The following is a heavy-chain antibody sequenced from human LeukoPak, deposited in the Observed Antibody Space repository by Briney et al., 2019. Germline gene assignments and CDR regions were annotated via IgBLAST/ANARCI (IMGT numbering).Heavy chain of an antibody. V-gene: IGHV3-9*01. D-gene: IGHD6-13*01. CDR1: GFTFDDYA. J-gene: IGHJ6*02. CDR3: AKDISPTGIAAAGTNYYYYGMDV. CDR2: ISWNSGSI. Sequence: PGGSLRLSCAASGFTFDDYAMHWVRQAPGKGLEWVSGISWNSGSIGYADSVKGRFTISRDSAKNSLYLQMNSLRAEDTALYYCAKDISPTGIAAAGTNYYYYGMDVWGQGTTVTVSS.